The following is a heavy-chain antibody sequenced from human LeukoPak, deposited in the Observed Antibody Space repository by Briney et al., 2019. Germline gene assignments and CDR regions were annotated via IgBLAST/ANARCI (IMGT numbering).Heavy chain of an antibody. V-gene: IGHV1-69*13. CDR3: ARKLRLGGNWFDP. J-gene: IGHJ5*02. CDR2: IIPISGTT. CDR1: GGTFTSYA. D-gene: IGHD1-26*01. Sequence: SAKASCKTSGGTFTSYAITWVRQAPGQGLEWMGKIIPISGTTNYAQKFQGRVTFTADESTSTAYMELSSLRSEDTALYYCARKLRLGGNWFDPWGQGTLVTVSS.